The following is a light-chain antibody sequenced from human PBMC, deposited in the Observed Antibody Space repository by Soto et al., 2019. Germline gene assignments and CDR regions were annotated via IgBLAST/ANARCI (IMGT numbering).Light chain of an antibody. CDR3: QQSYSTLFP. Sequence: DIQMTQSPSSLSASVGDRVTITCRASQSISSYLNWYQKKPGKDPKLLIYAASSLQSGVPSRFSGSGSGTDLTLTISSLQPEDFATYYCQQSYSTLFPFGPGTKVDIK. V-gene: IGKV1-39*01. CDR1: QSISSY. CDR2: AAS. J-gene: IGKJ3*01.